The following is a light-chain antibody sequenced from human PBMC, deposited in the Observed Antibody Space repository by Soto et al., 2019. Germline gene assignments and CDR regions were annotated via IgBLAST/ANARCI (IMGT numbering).Light chain of an antibody. J-gene: IGLJ1*01. CDR3: SSHGGSNNPYV. CDR2: DVT. V-gene: IGLV2-8*01. Sequence: QAVVTQPPSASGSPGQSVAISCTGTSSDIGGYNFVSWYQQHPGKAPKLMIYDVTKRPSGVPDRFSGSKSGNTATLIVSGRQAEDEADYYCSSHGGSNNPYVFGPGTKLTVL. CDR1: SSDIGGYNF.